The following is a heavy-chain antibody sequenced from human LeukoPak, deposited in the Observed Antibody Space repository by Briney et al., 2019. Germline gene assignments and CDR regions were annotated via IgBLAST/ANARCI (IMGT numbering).Heavy chain of an antibody. Sequence: SETLSLTCTVSGGSINTYFWSWIRQPPGKGLEWIGHIYHSGSTKYNPSLKSRVIISIDTSKNQFSLKLSSVTAADTAVYYCARDEYSSSLFDPWGQGTQVTVSS. CDR1: GGSINTYF. D-gene: IGHD6-13*01. CDR3: ARDEYSSSLFDP. CDR2: IYHSGST. J-gene: IGHJ5*02. V-gene: IGHV4-59*12.